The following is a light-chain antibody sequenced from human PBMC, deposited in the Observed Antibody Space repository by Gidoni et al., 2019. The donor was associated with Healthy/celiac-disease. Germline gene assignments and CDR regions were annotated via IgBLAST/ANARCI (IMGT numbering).Light chain of an antibody. V-gene: IGKV1-8*01. CDR3: QQYYSYPFT. CDR1: QGISSY. J-gene: IGKJ4*01. Sequence: AIRMTQSPSSFSASTGDRVTITCRASQGISSYLAWYQQKPGKAPKLLIYAASTLQSGVPSRFSGSGSGTDFTLTISCLQSEDFATYYCQQYYSYPFTFGGGPRWRSN. CDR2: AAS.